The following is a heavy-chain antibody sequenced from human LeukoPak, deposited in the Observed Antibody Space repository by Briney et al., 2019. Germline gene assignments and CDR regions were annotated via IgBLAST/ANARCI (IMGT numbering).Heavy chain of an antibody. Sequence: ASETLSLTCTVSGGSISSYYWSWIRQPPGKGLEWIGYIYYSGSTNYNPSLKSRVTISVDTSKNQFSLKLSSVTAADTAVYYCAREVVDTAMVRWFDPWGQGTLVTVSS. CDR2: IYYSGST. CDR3: AREVVDTAMVRWFDP. V-gene: IGHV4-59*01. CDR1: GGSISSYY. J-gene: IGHJ5*02. D-gene: IGHD5-18*01.